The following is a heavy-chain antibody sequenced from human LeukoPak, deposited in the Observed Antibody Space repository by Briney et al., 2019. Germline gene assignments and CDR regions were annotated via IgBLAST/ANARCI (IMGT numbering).Heavy chain of an antibody. CDR1: GYTFTSYG. V-gene: IGHV1-69*06. D-gene: IGHD2-2*01. CDR2: LIPIFGTA. Sequence: ASVKVSCKASGYTFTSYGISWVRQAPGQGLEWMGGLIPIFGTANYAQKFQGRVTITADKSTSTAYMELSSLRSEDTAVYYCARGVVVPAAMDRYYYYMDVWGKGTTVTVSS. CDR3: ARGVVVPAAMDRYYYYMDV. J-gene: IGHJ6*03.